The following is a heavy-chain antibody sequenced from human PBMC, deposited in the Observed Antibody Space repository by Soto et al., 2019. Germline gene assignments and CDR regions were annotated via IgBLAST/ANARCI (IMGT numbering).Heavy chain of an antibody. D-gene: IGHD2-21*01. J-gene: IGHJ6*02. Sequence: GPSVKVSCKASGYTFSGYYMHWVRQAPGQGLEWMGWINPTNGDTNYAQRSQGRVMMTRDTSITTTYMELSGLRSDDTATYYCARDIPGSGYGMDVWGQGTAVTVSS. V-gene: IGHV1-2*02. CDR2: INPTNGDT. CDR3: ARDIPGSGYGMDV. CDR1: GYTFSGYY.